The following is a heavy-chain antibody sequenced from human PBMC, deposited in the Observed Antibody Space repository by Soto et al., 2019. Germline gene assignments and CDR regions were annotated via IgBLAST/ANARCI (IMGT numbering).Heavy chain of an antibody. Sequence: GGSLRLSCAASGFTVSSNYMSWVRQAPGKGLEWVSVIYSGGSTYYADSVKGRFTNSRDNSKNTLYLQMNSLRAEDTAVYYCARRKYSSSSLDYWGQGTLVTVSS. D-gene: IGHD6-6*01. J-gene: IGHJ4*02. CDR2: IYSGGST. CDR3: ARRKYSSSSLDY. V-gene: IGHV3-66*04. CDR1: GFTVSSNY.